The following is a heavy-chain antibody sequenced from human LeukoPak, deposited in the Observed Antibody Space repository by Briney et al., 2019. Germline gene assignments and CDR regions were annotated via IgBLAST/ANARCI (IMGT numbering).Heavy chain of an antibody. CDR1: GFTFSIYA. J-gene: IGHJ4*02. CDR3: ARGPPTGTTGYFDY. CDR2: ISSDGSNE. D-gene: IGHD1-7*01. Sequence: GGSLRLSCAPSGFTFSIYAMQWVRRARGRGGEWVAVISSDGSNEYYADSVKGGFTISRDNSKNTLYLQMNSVSAEDTAVYYCARGPPTGTTGYFDYWGQGTLVTVSS. V-gene: IGHV3-30-3*01.